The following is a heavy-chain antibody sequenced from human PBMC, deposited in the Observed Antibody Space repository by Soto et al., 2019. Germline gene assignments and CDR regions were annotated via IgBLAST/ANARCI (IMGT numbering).Heavy chain of an antibody. V-gene: IGHV3-30*03. J-gene: IGHJ4*02. Sequence: AGGSLRLSCAASGFTFSSYGMHWVRQAPGKGLEWVAVISYDGSNKYYADSVKGRFTISRDNSKNTLYLQMNSLRAEDTAVYYCATGYRDYVDGYWGQGTLVTVSS. D-gene: IGHD4-17*01. CDR1: GFTFSSYG. CDR3: ATGYRDYVDGY. CDR2: ISYDGSNK.